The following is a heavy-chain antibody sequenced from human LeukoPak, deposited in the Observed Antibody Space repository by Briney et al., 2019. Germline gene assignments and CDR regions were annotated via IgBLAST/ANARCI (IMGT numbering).Heavy chain of an antibody. CDR1: GDSISTSNSY. CDR2: IYYSGNT. CDR3: ARDFSAPGGIAAAGMFPYYFDY. J-gene: IGHJ4*02. V-gene: IGHV4-39*07. D-gene: IGHD6-13*01. Sequence: SETLSLTCTVSGDSISTSNSYWGWIRQPPGKGLEWIGSIYYSGNTYYNASLKSRVTISVDTSKNQFSLKLSSATAADTAVYYCARDFSAPGGIAAAGMFPYYFDYWGQGALVTVSS.